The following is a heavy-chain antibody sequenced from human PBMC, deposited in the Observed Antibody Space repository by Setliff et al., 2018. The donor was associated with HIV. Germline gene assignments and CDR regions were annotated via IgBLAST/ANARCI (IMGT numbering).Heavy chain of an antibody. CDR1: GGSFSDYY. CDR2: INHSGTT. CDR3: AGENPDGWLHHYTDV. Sequence: SETLSLTCTVSGGSFSDYYWGWIRQPPGKGLEWIGEINHSGTTNSNPSLKSRVTISVDTSKNQFSLRLTSVTAADTAVYYCAGENPDGWLHHYTDVWGKGTTGTVSS. J-gene: IGHJ6*03. V-gene: IGHV4-34*01. D-gene: IGHD2-15*01.